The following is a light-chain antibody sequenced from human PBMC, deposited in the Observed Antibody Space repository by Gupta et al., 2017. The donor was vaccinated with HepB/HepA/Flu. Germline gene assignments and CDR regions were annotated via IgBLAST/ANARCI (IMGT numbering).Light chain of an antibody. CDR1: SSDVGGYNY. J-gene: IGLJ2*01. CDR2: DGS. Sequence: QSALPQPRSVSGSPGQSVTISCTGTSSDVGGYNYVSWYQQHPGKAPKCMIYDGSKRPSGVPDRCSCSKSGNTASLTTSGLQAEDEADDYCCSSAGMYNVVFGGGTKLTVL. CDR3: CSSAGMYNVV. V-gene: IGLV2-11*01.